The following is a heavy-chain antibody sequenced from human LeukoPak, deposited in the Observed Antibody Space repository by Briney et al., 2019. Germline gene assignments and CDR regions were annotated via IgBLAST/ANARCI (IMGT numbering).Heavy chain of an antibody. CDR3: ARVSSSGYYAWDD. D-gene: IGHD3-22*01. Sequence: SETLSLTCTVSGGSISSSSYYWSWIRQPAGKGLEWIGRIYTSGSTNYNPSLKSRVTMSVETSKNQFSLKLSSVTAADTAVYYCARVSSSGYYAWDDWGQGTLVTVSS. V-gene: IGHV4-61*02. CDR1: GGSISSSSYY. CDR2: IYTSGST. J-gene: IGHJ4*02.